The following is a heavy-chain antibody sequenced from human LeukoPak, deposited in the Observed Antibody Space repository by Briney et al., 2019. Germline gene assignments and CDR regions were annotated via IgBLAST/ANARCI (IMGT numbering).Heavy chain of an antibody. V-gene: IGHV3-11*01. D-gene: IGHD2-15*01. CDR2: ISNSGSII. CDR3: ARGQCSGDSCYSLFDY. CDR1: GFTFSDYY. J-gene: IGHJ4*02. Sequence: GGSLRLSCAASGFTFSDYYMSWIRQAPGKGLEWVSYISNSGSIIYYVDPVKGRFTISRDNAKNSLYLQMNSLRAEDTAIYYCARGQCSGDSCYSLFDYWGQGTLVTVSS.